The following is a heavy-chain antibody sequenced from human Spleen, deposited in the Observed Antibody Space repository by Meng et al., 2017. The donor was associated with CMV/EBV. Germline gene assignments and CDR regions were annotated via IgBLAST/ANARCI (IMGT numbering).Heavy chain of an antibody. CDR3: ARDSGPLVDP. Sequence: GGSLRLSCSASGFTVNENYTSWVRQAPGKGLEWVSSISSSSSYIYYADSVKGRFTISRDNAKNSLYLQMNSLRAEDTAVYYCARDSGPLVDPWGQGTLVTVSS. CDR1: GFTVNENY. J-gene: IGHJ5*02. CDR2: ISSSSSYI. V-gene: IGHV3-21*01. D-gene: IGHD1-26*01.